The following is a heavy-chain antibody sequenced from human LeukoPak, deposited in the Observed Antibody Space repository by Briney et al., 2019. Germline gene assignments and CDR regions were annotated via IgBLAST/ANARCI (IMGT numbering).Heavy chain of an antibody. CDR2: IYHTGNT. CDR1: GGSISSGGYS. J-gene: IGHJ5*02. Sequence: SQTLSLTCAVSGGSISSGGYSWSWIRQPPGKGLEWIGYIYHTGNTYYNPSLKSRVTISVDNFKNQFSLKLSSLTAADMAVYYCARDDFDILTGRYSWFDPWGRGTLVTVSS. D-gene: IGHD3-9*01. CDR3: ARDDFDILTGRYSWFDP. V-gene: IGHV4-30-2*01.